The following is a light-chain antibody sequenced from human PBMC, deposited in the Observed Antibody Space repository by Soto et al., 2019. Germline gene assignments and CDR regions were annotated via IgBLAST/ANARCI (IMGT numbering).Light chain of an antibody. CDR3: TSYTSSKAYIL. CDR1: RTDIGGYNY. J-gene: IGLJ2*01. V-gene: IGLV2-14*01. Sequence: QPVLTQPASVSGSLGQSITISCTGTRTDIGGYNYVSWYQQYPGKAPKLVICEVTSLPSGISDRFSGSKSGNKASLTISGLQAEDEADHFCTSYTSSKAYILFGGGTPLTVL. CDR2: EVT.